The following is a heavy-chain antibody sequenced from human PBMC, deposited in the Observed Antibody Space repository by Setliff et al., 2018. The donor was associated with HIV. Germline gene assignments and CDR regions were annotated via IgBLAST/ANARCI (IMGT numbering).Heavy chain of an antibody. V-gene: IGHV4-4*09. CDR2: ISTSGST. CDR1: GGSINNFY. J-gene: IGHJ3*02. CDR3: ARHSDFWSEDAFDI. Sequence: LSLTCTVSGGSINNFYWSWIRQPPGKGLEWIGYISTSGSTKYNPSLKSRVTVLVDPSNNQFSLRLSSVTAADTAVYYCARHSDFWSEDAFDIWAQGTVVTVS. D-gene: IGHD3-3*01.